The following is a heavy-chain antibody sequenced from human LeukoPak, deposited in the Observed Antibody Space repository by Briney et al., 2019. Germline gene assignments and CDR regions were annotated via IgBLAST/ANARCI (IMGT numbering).Heavy chain of an antibody. CDR1: GFTFSSYS. D-gene: IGHD4-17*01. J-gene: IGHJ4*02. CDR2: ISSSSFYI. CDR3: ARVGDYGDYVPLGIFDY. Sequence: PGGSLRLSCAASGFTFSSYSMNWARQAPGKGLEWVSSISSSSFYIYYADSVKGRFTISRDNAKNSLYLQMNSLRAEDTAVYYCARVGDYGDYVPLGIFDYWGQGTLVTVSS. V-gene: IGHV3-21*01.